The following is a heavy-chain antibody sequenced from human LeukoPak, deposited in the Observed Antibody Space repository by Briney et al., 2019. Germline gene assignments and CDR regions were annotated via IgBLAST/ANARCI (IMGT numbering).Heavy chain of an antibody. J-gene: IGHJ4*02. CDR3: ARQVVEIGSFDYFDY. CDR1: GFTVNSYY. D-gene: IGHD2-15*01. V-gene: IGHV3-66*04. CDR2: IYKDGNT. Sequence: GGSLRLSCAASGFTVNSYYMSWVRQAPGKGLEWVSVIYKDGNTYYADSVKGRFTISRDNSKNTLYLQMNSLRPEDTAVYYCARQVVEIGSFDYFDYWGQGTLVTVSS.